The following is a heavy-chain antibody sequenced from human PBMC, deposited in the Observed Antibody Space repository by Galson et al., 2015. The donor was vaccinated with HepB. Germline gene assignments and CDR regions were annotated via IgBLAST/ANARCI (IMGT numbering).Heavy chain of an antibody. Sequence: SLRLSCAASGFTFSSYAMSWVRQAPGKGLEWVSGISWNSGSIGYADSVKGRFTISRDNAKNSLYLQMNSLRAEDTALYYCAKDISHEREIVDTAMVTNAFDIWGQGTMVTVSS. D-gene: IGHD5-18*01. V-gene: IGHV3-9*01. CDR1: GFTFSSYA. J-gene: IGHJ3*02. CDR2: ISWNSGSI. CDR3: AKDISHEREIVDTAMVTNAFDI.